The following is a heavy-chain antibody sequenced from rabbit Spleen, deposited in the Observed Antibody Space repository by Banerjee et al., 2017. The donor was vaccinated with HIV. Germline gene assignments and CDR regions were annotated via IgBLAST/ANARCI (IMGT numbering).Heavy chain of an antibody. CDR2: INTITGKT. CDR3: ARDQWLDL. J-gene: IGHJ6*01. CDR1: GFSFTDKDV. D-gene: IGHD4-1*01. Sequence: QSLEESGGDLVKPEGSLTLTCTASGFSFTDKDVMCWVRQAPGKGLEWIGCINTITGKTVYATWARGRFTISKTSSTTVTLQMTSLTVADTATYFCARDQWLDLWGPGTLVTVS. V-gene: IGHV1S40*01.